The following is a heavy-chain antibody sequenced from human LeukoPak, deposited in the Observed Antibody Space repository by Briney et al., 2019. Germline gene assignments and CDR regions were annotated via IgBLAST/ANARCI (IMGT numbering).Heavy chain of an antibody. J-gene: IGHJ4*02. V-gene: IGHV3-7*01. D-gene: IGHD4/OR15-4a*01. CDR1: GFTFSSYW. Sequence: GGSLRLSCAASGFTFSSYWMSWVRQAPGKGLEWVANIKQDGSEKYYVDSVKGRFTISRDNAKNSLYLQMNSLRAEDTAVYYCAREGPYGGNYHFDYWGQGTLVTVSS. CDR2: IKQDGSEK. CDR3: AREGPYGGNYHFDY.